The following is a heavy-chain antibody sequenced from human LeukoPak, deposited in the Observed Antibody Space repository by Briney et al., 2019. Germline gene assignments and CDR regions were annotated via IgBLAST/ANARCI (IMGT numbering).Heavy chain of an antibody. CDR3: WGTDKTGPETFDV. CDR2: IMGGGRVI. CDR1: EFTFSTYE. D-gene: IGHD3-16*01. J-gene: IGHJ3*01. V-gene: IGHV3-48*03. Sequence: GGSLRLSCEASEFTFSTYEMNWVRQAPGKGLEWIAYIMGGGRVIYYKDSVKGRFIISRDTAKKSLFLQMNSLRVEDTAVYYCWGTDKTGPETFDVWGLGTMVTVSS.